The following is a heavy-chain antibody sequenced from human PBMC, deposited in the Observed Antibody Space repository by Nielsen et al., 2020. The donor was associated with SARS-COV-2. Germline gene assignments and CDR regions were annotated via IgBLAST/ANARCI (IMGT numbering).Heavy chain of an antibody. Sequence: GESLKISCAASGFTFDDYGMSWVRQAPGKGLEWVSGINWNGGSTGYADSVKGRFTISRDNAKNSLYLQMDNLRAEDTALYYCAKDNIIVAAGSGAFDSWGQGTMVTVSS. J-gene: IGHJ3*02. V-gene: IGHV3-20*04. CDR3: AKDNIIVAAGSGAFDS. CDR2: INWNGGST. D-gene: IGHD6-13*01. CDR1: GFTFDDYG.